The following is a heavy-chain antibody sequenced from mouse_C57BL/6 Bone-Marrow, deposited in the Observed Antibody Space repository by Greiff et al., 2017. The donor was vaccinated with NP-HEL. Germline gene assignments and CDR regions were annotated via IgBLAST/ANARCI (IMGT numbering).Heavy chain of an antibody. V-gene: IGHV5-6*01. D-gene: IGHD2-2*01. CDR3: AREGDGYEFAY. Sequence: EVQRVESGGDLVKPGGSLKLSCAASGFTFSSYGMSWVRQTPDKRLEWVATISSGGSYTYYPDSVKGRFTISRDNAKNTLYLQMSSLKSEDTAMYYCAREGDGYEFAYWGQGTLVTVSA. CDR2: ISSGGSYT. CDR1: GFTFSSYG. J-gene: IGHJ3*01.